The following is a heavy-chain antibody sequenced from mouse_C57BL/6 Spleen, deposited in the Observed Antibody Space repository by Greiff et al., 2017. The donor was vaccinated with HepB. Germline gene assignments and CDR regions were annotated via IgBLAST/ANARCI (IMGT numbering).Heavy chain of an antibody. CDR3: ARLELGPFAY. V-gene: IGHV5-4*03. J-gene: IGHJ3*01. CDR2: ISDGGSYT. D-gene: IGHD4-1*01. Sequence: EVKLVESGGGLVKPGGSLKLSCAASGFTFSSYAMSWVRQTPEKRLEWVATISDGGSYTYYPDNVKGRFTISRDNAKNNLYLQMSHLKSEDTAMYYCARLELGPFAYWGQGTLVTVSA. CDR1: GFTFSSYA.